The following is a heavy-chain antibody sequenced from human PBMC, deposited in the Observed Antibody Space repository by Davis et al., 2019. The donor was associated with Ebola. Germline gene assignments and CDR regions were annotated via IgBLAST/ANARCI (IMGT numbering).Heavy chain of an antibody. CDR1: GGSFSGYY. CDR3: ARAIAAAGTAPV. V-gene: IGHV4-34*01. J-gene: IGHJ4*02. D-gene: IGHD6-13*01. CDR2: INHSGST. Sequence: PSETLSLTCAVYGGSFSGYYWSWIRQPPGKGLEWIGEINHSGSTNYNPSLKSRVTISVDTSKNQFSLKLSSVTAADTAVYYCARAIAAAGTAPVWGQGTLVTVSS.